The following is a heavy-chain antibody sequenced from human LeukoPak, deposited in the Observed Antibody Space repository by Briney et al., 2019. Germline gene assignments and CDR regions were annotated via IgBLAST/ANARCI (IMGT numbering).Heavy chain of an antibody. Sequence: SETLSLTCTVSADSISTYYWIWIRQPAGKGLEWIGRVHASGDINYNPSLKSRVTISTDHSKNQFSLHLHYMNDADTAVYYCARGGRNSRVQFDYWGQGMLVTVSS. J-gene: IGHJ4*02. CDR1: ADSISTYY. CDR2: VHASGDI. CDR3: ARGGRNSRVQFDY. V-gene: IGHV4-4*07. D-gene: IGHD3-16*01.